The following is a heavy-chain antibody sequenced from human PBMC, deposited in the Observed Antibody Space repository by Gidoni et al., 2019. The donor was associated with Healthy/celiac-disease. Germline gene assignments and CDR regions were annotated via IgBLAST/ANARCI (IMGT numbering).Heavy chain of an antibody. V-gene: IGHV1-58*01. D-gene: IGHD3-22*01. CDR2: IVGGSSNT. J-gene: IGHJ3*02. CDR1: GFTFTISA. CDR3: AAAPESYYYDSSGYYPDAFDI. Sequence: QMQLVQSGPEVKKPGTSVKVSCKASGFTFTISAVPWLGQARGQRLAWIGWIVGGSSNTNYAQKFQERVTITRDMSTSTAYMELSSLRSEDTAVYYCAAAPESYYYDSSGYYPDAFDIWGQGTMVTVSS.